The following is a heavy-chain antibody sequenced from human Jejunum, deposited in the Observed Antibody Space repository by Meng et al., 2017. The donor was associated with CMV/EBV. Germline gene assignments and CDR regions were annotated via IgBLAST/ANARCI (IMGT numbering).Heavy chain of an antibody. J-gene: IGHJ4*02. CDR3: ARGARTSIQPWPARWFPCDN. D-gene: IGHD5-18*01. CDR1: TSYY. CDR2: SDPNDGST. Sequence: TSYYINWVRQAPGQGLEWMGVSDPNDGSTYYAQKFQGRVIMTRDTSTSTVYMELSSLISEDTAVYYCARGARTSIQPWPARWFPCDNWGQGTLVTVSS. V-gene: IGHV1-46*01.